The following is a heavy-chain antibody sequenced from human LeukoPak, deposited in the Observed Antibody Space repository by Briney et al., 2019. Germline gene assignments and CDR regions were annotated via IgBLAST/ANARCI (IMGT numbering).Heavy chain of an antibody. CDR3: ARATPWLLPGY. CDR2: IYSSGTA. Sequence: KPSETLSLTCTVSGGSISNYYWSWVRQPPGKGLEWIAYIYSSGTARYNPSLESRVTISVDTSKNQFSLRLTSVTAADTAVYFCARATPWLLPGYWGQGTLVTVSS. J-gene: IGHJ4*02. CDR1: GGSISNYY. D-gene: IGHD3-22*01. V-gene: IGHV4-59*01.